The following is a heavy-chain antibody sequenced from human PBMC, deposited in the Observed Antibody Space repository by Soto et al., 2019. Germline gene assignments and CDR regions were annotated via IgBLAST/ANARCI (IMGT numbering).Heavy chain of an antibody. D-gene: IGHD6-19*01. CDR2: INPNSGCT. Sequence: ASVKVSFKASGYTFTGYYMHWVRQAPGQGLEWMGWINPNSGCTNYAQKFQGRVTMTRDTSISTAYMELSRLRSDDTALYYCARDYGYSSGRYGFDPWGQGTLVTVSS. CDR3: ARDYGYSSGRYGFDP. V-gene: IGHV1-2*02. CDR1: GYTFTGYY. J-gene: IGHJ5*02.